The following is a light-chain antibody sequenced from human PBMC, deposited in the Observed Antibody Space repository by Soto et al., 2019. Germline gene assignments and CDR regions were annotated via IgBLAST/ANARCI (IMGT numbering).Light chain of an antibody. Sequence: QSALTQPASVSGSPGQSITISCTGTSSDVGNYDYVSWYQHHPGKAPKLMVYEVSKRPSGVSNRFSGSKSGDTASLIISGLQAEDEADYYCSSYTSSSILVFGGGTQLTVL. CDR3: SSYTSSSILV. J-gene: IGLJ7*01. CDR2: EVS. CDR1: SSDVGNYDY. V-gene: IGLV2-14*01.